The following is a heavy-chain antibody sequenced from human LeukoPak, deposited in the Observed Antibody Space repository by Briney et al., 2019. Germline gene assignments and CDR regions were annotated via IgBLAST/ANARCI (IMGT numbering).Heavy chain of an antibody. CDR2: INPNSGGT. CDR3: ARVLTRKSFNFDY. Sequence: ASVKVSCKASGYTFTCYYMHWVRQAPGQGLEWKGWINPNSGGTNYAQKFQGRVTMTRDTSISTAYMELSRLRSDDTAVYYCARVLTRKSFNFDYWGQGTLVTVSS. D-gene: IGHD1-14*01. J-gene: IGHJ4*02. V-gene: IGHV1-2*02. CDR1: GYTFTCYY.